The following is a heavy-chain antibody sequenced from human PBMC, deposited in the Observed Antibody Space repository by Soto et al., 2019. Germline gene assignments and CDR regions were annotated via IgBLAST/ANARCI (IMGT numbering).Heavy chain of an antibody. J-gene: IGHJ6*03. CDR2: MNPNSGNT. CDR1: GYTFTSYD. D-gene: IGHD6-13*01. CDR3: ARVGSCSWYRVHGYYYLDF. Sequence: ASVKVSSKASGYTFTSYDINWVRQATGQGLEWMGWMNPNSGNTGYAQKFQGRVTMTRNTSISTAYMELSSLRSEDTAVYYCARVGSCSWYRVHGYYYLDFWGKGTTVTVSS. V-gene: IGHV1-8*01.